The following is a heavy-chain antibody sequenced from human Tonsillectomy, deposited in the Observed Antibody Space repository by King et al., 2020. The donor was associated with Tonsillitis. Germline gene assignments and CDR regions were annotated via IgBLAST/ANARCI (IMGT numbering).Heavy chain of an antibody. CDR1: GYTFTGYY. CDR3: ARGVVGYYYDSSGYYSYFDY. D-gene: IGHD3-22*01. CDR2: INPNSGGT. V-gene: IGHV1-2*02. J-gene: IGHJ4*02. Sequence: QLVQSGAEVKKPGASVKVSCKASGYTFTGYYMHWVRQAPGQGLEWKGWINPNSGGTNYAQKFQGRVTMTRDTSISTAYMELSRLRSDDTAVYYCARGVVGYYYDSSGYYSYFDYWGQGTLVTVAS.